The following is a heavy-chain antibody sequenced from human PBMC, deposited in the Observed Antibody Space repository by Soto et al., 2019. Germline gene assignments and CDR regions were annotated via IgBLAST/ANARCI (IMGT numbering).Heavy chain of an antibody. CDR3: ARYEFQVLSLDY. CDR1: GYTFSNYG. Sequence: ASVKVSCKASGYTFSNYGIYWVRQAPGQRLEWMGWINAGNGHTKYSQKFQDRVTFTRDTSASTAYMELSSLRSEDTAVYFCARYEFQVLSLDYSGQGALVTVCS. CDR2: INAGNGHT. D-gene: IGHD2-21*01. J-gene: IGHJ4*02. V-gene: IGHV1-3*01.